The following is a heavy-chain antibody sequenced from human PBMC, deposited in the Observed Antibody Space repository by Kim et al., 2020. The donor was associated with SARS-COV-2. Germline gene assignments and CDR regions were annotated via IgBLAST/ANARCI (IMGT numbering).Heavy chain of an antibody. J-gene: IGHJ4*02. CDR3: ARAGYSYGFVIDY. D-gene: IGHD5-18*01. Sequence: SETLSLTCTVSGGSISSYYWSWIRQPPGKGLEWIGYIYYSGSTNYNPSLKSRVTISVDTSKNQFSLKLSSVTAADTAVYYCARAGYSYGFVIDYWGQGTLVTVSS. V-gene: IGHV4-59*01. CDR2: IYYSGST. CDR1: GGSISSYY.